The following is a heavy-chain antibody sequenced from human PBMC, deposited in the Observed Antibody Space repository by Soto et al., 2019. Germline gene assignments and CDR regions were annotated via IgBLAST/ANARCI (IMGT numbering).Heavy chain of an antibody. J-gene: IGHJ6*02. CDR1: GLSGSSNY. CDR3: AGVVYDGSGYYNGMGV. D-gene: IGHD3-22*01. Sequence: PGGSLRLSCAAPGLSGSSNYMTWVRQAPGKGLEWVAVTVSCGDTYYADSVKGRFTISRDNSKNTLYLQMKPLRAEDTAVYYCAGVVYDGSGYYNGMGVWGPGTTVTVS. CDR2: TVSCGDT. V-gene: IGHV3-53*01.